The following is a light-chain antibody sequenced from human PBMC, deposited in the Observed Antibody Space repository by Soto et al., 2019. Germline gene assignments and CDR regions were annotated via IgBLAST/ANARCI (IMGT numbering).Light chain of an antibody. CDR3: CSYAGPSSWV. CDR1: SSDVGSHNF. Sequence: QSALTQPASVSGSPGQSITISCTGTSSDVGSHNFVSWYQQRPGKAPKLMIFEVTKRPSGVPSRFSASKSGNTASLTISGVQAEDEADYYCCSYAGPSSWVFGGGTQLTVL. V-gene: IGLV2-23*02. CDR2: EVT. J-gene: IGLJ3*02.